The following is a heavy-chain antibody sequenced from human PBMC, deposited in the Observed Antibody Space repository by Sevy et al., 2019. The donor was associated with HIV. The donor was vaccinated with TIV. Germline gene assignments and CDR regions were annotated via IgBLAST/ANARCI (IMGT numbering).Heavy chain of an antibody. V-gene: IGHV3-30*04. CDR3: ARDRGEILRSAFKS. Sequence: GGSLRLSCAASGFTFSEFGMHWVRQAPGKGLEWVAVISHDGRNNKYNADSVKGRFTISRDNSKNTFYLQMNSLRADETAIYYCARDRGEILRSAFKSWGQGTLVTVSS. CDR2: ISHDGRNNK. CDR1: GFTFSEFG. D-gene: IGHD3-10*01. J-gene: IGHJ5*02.